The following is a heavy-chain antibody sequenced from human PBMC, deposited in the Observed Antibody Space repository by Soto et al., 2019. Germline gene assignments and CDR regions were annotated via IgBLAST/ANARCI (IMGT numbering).Heavy chain of an antibody. J-gene: IGHJ4*01. V-gene: IGHV4-4*02. CDR2: IYHSGST. CDR3: ASHRGNTFGPYDD. D-gene: IGHD3-16*01. CDR1: GASISSGNW. Sequence: VQLQESGPGLVRPSGTLSLTCAVSGASISSGNWWSWVRQSPGKGLEWIGEIYHSGSTNHNPSLKSRVIXSXDNXGNQFSLKLSSVTAADTAVYFCASHRGNTFGPYDDWGQGTQVTVSS.